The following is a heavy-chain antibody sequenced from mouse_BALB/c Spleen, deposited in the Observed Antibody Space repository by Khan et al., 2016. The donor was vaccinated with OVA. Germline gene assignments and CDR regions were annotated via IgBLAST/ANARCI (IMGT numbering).Heavy chain of an antibody. J-gene: IGHJ4*01. Sequence: EVKLLESGPGLVNPSQSLSLTCTVTGYSITSDYAWNWIRQFPGNKLEWMGYINYSGSTNYNPALKSRISITRDTSQNQFFMQLNSVTTEDTATDVCARDSARYNYAMDYWGQGTSVTVSS. CDR3: ARDSARYNYAMDY. V-gene: IGHV3-2*02. D-gene: IGHD6-1*01. CDR2: INYSGST. CDR1: GYSITSDYA.